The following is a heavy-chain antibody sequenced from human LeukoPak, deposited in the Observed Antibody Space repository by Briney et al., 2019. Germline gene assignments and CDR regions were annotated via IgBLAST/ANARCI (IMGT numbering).Heavy chain of an antibody. D-gene: IGHD2-15*01. Sequence: SVKVPCKASGGTFSSYAISWVRQAPGQGLEWMGGIIPIFGTANYAQKFQGRVTITADESTSTAYMELSSLRSEDTAVYYCARDDSYCSGGSCYENWFDPWGQGTLVTVSS. V-gene: IGHV1-69*01. J-gene: IGHJ5*02. CDR1: GGTFSSYA. CDR2: IIPIFGTA. CDR3: ARDDSYCSGGSCYENWFDP.